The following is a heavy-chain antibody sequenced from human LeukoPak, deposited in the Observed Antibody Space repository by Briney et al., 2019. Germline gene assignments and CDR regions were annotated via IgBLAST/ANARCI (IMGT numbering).Heavy chain of an antibody. J-gene: IGHJ4*02. Sequence: SETLSLTCTVSGGSISSSSYYWGWTRQPPGKGLEWIGEINHSGSTNYNPSLKSRVTISVDTSKNQFSLKLSSVTAADTAVYYCARGGLGGYNGSLVDYWGQGTLVTVSS. V-gene: IGHV4-39*07. D-gene: IGHD5-24*01. CDR3: ARGGLGGYNGSLVDY. CDR2: INHSGST. CDR1: GGSISSSSYY.